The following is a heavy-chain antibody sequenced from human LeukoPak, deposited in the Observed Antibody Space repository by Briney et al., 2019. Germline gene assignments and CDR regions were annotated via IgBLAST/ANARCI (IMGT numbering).Heavy chain of an antibody. D-gene: IGHD2-21*02. CDR2: FDPEDGET. Sequence: ASVKVSCKASGGTFSNYAISWVRQAPGKGLEWMGGFDPEDGETIYAQKFQGRVTMTEDTSTDTAYMELSSLRSEDTAVYYCATPVVVTAKDAFDIWGQGTMVTVSS. V-gene: IGHV1-24*01. CDR1: GGTFSNYA. CDR3: ATPVVVTAKDAFDI. J-gene: IGHJ3*02.